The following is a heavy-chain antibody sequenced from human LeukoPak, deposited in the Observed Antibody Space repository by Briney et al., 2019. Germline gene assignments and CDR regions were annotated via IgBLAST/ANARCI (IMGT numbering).Heavy chain of an antibody. CDR2: ISNDGSYI. Sequence: GGSLRLSCAASGFIFSSWWMLWFRRPPGKGLESVAHISNDGSYIVYADSVKGRFTISRDNAKNTLYLQMNSLRAEDTAVYYCARVSGLVGFDYWGQGTLVTVSS. V-gene: IGHV3-74*01. CDR1: GFIFSSWW. CDR3: ARVSGLVGFDY. D-gene: IGHD6-19*01. J-gene: IGHJ4*02.